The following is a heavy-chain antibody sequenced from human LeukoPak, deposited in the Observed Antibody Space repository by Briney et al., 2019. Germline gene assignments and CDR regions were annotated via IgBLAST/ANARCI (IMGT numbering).Heavy chain of an antibody. D-gene: IGHD3-3*01. CDR3: ARDSHYDFWSGYYPSFDY. CDR1: GFTFSSYS. Sequence: GGSLRLSCAASGFTFSSYSMNWVRQAPGKGLEWVSSISSSSSYIYYADSVKGRFTISRDNAKNSLYLQMNSLRAEDTAVYYCARDSHYDFWSGYYPSFDYWGQGTLVTVSS. V-gene: IGHV3-21*01. J-gene: IGHJ4*02. CDR2: ISSSSSYI.